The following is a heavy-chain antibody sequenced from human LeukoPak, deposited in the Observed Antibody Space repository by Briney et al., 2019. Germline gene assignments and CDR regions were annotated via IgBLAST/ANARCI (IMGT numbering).Heavy chain of an antibody. CDR3: ARGRRAAAGTLFY. D-gene: IGHD6-13*01. J-gene: IGHJ4*02. Sequence: ASVKVSCKASGYTFTSYDISWVRQATGQGLEWMGWMNPNSGNTGYAQKFQGRVTMTRNTSISTAYMELSSLRSEDTAVYYCARGRRAAAGTLFYWGQGTLVTVSS. CDR2: MNPNSGNT. V-gene: IGHV1-8*01. CDR1: GYTFTSYD.